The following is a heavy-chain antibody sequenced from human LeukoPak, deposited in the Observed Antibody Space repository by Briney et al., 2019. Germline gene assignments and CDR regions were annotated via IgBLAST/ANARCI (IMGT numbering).Heavy chain of an antibody. Sequence: SETLSLTCSVSGGSISSLYWSWIRQPPGKGLEWIGYIYYTGSTNYNPSLKSRVTMFVDMSKNQFSLRLSSVTAADTAMYYCARHLSVAGTGIDYWGQGTLVTVSS. CDR1: GGSISSLY. CDR3: ARHLSVAGTGIDY. V-gene: IGHV4-59*08. J-gene: IGHJ4*02. D-gene: IGHD6-19*01. CDR2: IYYTGST.